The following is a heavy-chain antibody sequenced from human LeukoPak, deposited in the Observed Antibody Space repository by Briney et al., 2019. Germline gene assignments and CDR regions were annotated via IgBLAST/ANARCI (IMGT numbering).Heavy chain of an antibody. Sequence: GGSLRLSCEGFGFSFAGHAMYWVRQGPGKGLEWVSRIGWNSGTLAYADSVKGRFIMSRDNAKNVLYLQMNSLRAEDTAVYYCAKDLGEEGYWGQGTLVTVSS. V-gene: IGHV3-9*01. CDR2: IGWNSGTL. CDR3: AKDLGEEGY. CDR1: GFSFAGHA. D-gene: IGHD1-26*01. J-gene: IGHJ4*02.